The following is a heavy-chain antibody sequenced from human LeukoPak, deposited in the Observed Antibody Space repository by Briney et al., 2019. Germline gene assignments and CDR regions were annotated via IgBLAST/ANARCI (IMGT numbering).Heavy chain of an antibody. Sequence: LGESLKISCKGSGFSFTSYWIVWVRQMPGKGPEWMGIIWPGDSETTYSPSFQGQVTISADKSISTAYLQWSSLKASDTAMYYCAGSELAVAGTAPGYFDYWGQGTLVTVSS. CDR3: AGSELAVAGTAPGYFDY. CDR2: IWPGDSET. D-gene: IGHD6-19*01. J-gene: IGHJ4*02. CDR1: GFSFTSYW. V-gene: IGHV5-51*01.